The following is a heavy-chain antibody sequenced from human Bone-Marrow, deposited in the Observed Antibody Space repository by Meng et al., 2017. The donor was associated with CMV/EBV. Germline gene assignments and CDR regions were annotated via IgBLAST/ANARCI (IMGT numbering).Heavy chain of an antibody. CDR1: GYTFTSYY. Sequence: ASVKVSCKASGYTFTSYYMHWVRQAPGQGLEWMGIINPSGGSTSYAQKFQGRVTMTRDTSTSTVYMELSSLRSEDTAVYYCARDYYDFWGGYSSLLMDVWGQGTTVTVSS. D-gene: IGHD3-3*01. CDR3: ARDYYDFWGGYSSLLMDV. J-gene: IGHJ6*02. CDR2: INPSGGST. V-gene: IGHV1-46*01.